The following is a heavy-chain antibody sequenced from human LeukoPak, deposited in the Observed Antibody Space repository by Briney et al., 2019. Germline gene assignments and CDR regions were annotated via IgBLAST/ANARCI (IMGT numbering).Heavy chain of an antibody. Sequence: QTGGSLRLSCAASGFTFSSYGMHWVRQAPGKGPEWVAVIWYDGSNKYYADSVKGRFTISRDNSKNTLYLQMNSLRAEDTAVYYCARIPPDMNVWGQGTTVIVSS. J-gene: IGHJ6*02. V-gene: IGHV3-33*01. CDR3: ARIPPDMNV. D-gene: IGHD2-21*01. CDR2: IWYDGSNK. CDR1: GFTFSSYG.